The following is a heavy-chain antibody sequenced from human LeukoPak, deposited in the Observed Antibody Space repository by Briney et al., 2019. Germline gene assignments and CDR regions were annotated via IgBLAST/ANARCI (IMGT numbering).Heavy chain of an antibody. V-gene: IGHV3-7*03. Sequence: GGSLRLSCAASGFTFSTFWMTWVRQAPGKGLEWVANIKQDGSDKHFVDSVKGRFTISRDNSKNTLYLQMNSLRAEDTAVYYCAKAMGYYDSSGYSYWGQGTLVTVSS. CDR3: AKAMGYYDSSGYSY. CDR1: GFTFSTFW. D-gene: IGHD3-22*01. CDR2: IKQDGSDK. J-gene: IGHJ4*02.